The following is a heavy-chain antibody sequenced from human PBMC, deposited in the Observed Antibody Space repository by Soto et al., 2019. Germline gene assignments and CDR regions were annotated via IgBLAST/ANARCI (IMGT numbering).Heavy chain of an antibody. V-gene: IGHV3-64*04. CDR1: GFTFSSYA. CDR3: AKDTADGMVKEYYFDY. D-gene: IGHD5-18*01. CDR2: ISSNGGST. Sequence: HPGGSLRLSCSASGFTFSSYAMHWVRQAPGKGLEYVSAISSNGGSTYYADSVKGRFTISRDNSKNTLYLQMNSLRAEDTAVYYCAKDTADGMVKEYYFDYWGQGTLVTVSS. J-gene: IGHJ4*02.